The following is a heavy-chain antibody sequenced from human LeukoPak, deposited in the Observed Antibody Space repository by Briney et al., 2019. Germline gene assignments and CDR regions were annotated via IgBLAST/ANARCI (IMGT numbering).Heavy chain of an antibody. V-gene: IGHV4-59*01. CDR2: IFYSGST. CDR1: GGSITSYY. Sequence: SETLSLTCTVSGGSITSYYWSWLRQPPGKGLEWIGYIFYSGSTNYNPSLKRRVTMSLDTSKSQFSLKLSSVSAADTAVYYCAKYDTAYNSWGQGTLVIVSS. J-gene: IGHJ4*02. D-gene: IGHD5-24*01. CDR3: AKYDTAYNS.